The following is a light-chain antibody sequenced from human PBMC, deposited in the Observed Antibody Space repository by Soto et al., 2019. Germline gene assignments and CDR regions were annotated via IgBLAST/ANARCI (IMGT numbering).Light chain of an antibody. J-gene: IGLJ1*01. V-gene: IGLV2-14*01. CDR2: DVT. CDR1: SSDVGGYNY. CDR3: SSYTSSSTPYV. Sequence: QSVLTQPASVSVSPGQSITISCTGTSSDVGGYNYVSWYQQHPVKAPKLMIYDVTNRPSGVSDRFSGSKSGNTASLTISGLQAEDEADYYCSSYTSSSTPYVFGTGTQLTVL.